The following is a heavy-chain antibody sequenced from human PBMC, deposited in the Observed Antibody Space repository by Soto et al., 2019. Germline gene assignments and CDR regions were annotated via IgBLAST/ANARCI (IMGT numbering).Heavy chain of an antibody. CDR1: GFTFRSYV. CDR2: TSYDGSDK. V-gene: IGHV3-30*19. D-gene: IGHD3-16*01. Sequence: QVQLVESGGGVVQPGTSLRVSCVGSGFTFRSYVIHWVRQPPGKGLGWVALTSYDGSDKYYGDSVRGRFTISRDNSRNTVDLQMDSLRLEDTALYYCARWGTTGGLDVWGQGTLVSVSS. CDR3: ARWGTTGGLDV. J-gene: IGHJ1*01.